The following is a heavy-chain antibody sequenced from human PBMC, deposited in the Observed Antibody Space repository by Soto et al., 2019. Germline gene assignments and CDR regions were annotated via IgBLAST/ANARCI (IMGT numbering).Heavy chain of an antibody. J-gene: IGHJ4*02. CDR3: AHRALYSGSYWDGGYFDA. V-gene: IGHV2-5*02. Sequence: QITLRESGPTRVRPTQPLTLTCNFAGFSLTSSGVGVGWIRQPPGKAPEWLVIIYWDDDKRYSPSLRRRLSIDQDPSKKPWVLTMTNRDSVHTGTYYCAHRALYSGSYWDGGYFDAWGQGTPVTVSS. CDR2: IYWDDDK. CDR1: GFSLTSSGVG. D-gene: IGHD1-26*01.